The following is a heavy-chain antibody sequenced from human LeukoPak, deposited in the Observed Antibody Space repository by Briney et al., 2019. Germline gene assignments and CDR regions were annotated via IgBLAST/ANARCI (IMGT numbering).Heavy chain of an antibody. J-gene: IGHJ5*02. CDR3: ARTPYSGSYSWFDP. D-gene: IGHD1-26*01. CDR1: GSSISSYY. Sequence: SETLSLTCTVSGSSISSYYWSWIRQPPGKGLEWSGYIYYSGSTNYNPSLKSRVTISVDTSKNQFSLKLSSVTAADTAVYYCARTPYSGSYSWFDPWGQGTLVTVSS. CDR2: IYYSGST. V-gene: IGHV4-59*01.